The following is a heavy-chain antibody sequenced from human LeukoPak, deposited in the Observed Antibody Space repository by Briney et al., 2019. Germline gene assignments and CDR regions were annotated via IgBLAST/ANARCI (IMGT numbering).Heavy chain of an antibody. D-gene: IGHD1-26*01. Sequence: SETLSLTCTVSGGSISSYYWSWIRQPPGKGLEWIGYIYYSGSTNYNPSLKSRVTISVDTSKNQFSLKLSSVTAADTAVYYCACLKGGSYWSSSDYWGQGTLVTVSS. V-gene: IGHV4-59*01. J-gene: IGHJ4*02. CDR3: ACLKGGSYWSSSDY. CDR1: GGSISSYY. CDR2: IYYSGST.